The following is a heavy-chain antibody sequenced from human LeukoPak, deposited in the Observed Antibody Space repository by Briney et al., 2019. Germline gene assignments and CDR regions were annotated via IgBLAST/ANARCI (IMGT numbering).Heavy chain of an antibody. V-gene: IGHV4-30-4*01. CDR3: ARVNTAMWPDAFDI. Sequence: SQTLSLTCTVSGGSISSGDYYWSWIRQPPGKGLEWIGYIYYSGSTYYNPSLKSRVTISVDTSKNQFSLKLSSVTAADTAVYYCARVNTAMWPDAFDIWGQGTMVTVSS. CDR2: IYYSGST. J-gene: IGHJ3*02. D-gene: IGHD5-18*01. CDR1: GGSISSGDYY.